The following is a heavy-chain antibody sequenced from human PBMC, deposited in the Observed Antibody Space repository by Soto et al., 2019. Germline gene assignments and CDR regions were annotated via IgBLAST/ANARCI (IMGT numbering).Heavy chain of an antibody. D-gene: IGHD3-22*01. Sequence: QVQLVQSGAEVKKPGSSVKVSCKASGGTFSSLDINWVRQAPEQGLEWMGGIIPISETTNYAQIFQGRVSIVADKSTSTAYMELSRLRSEDTAVYYCARALLSHSYDSGGYDSYFHAMDVWGQGTPVTVSS. CDR1: GGTFSSLD. J-gene: IGHJ6*02. CDR3: ARALLSHSYDSGGYDSYFHAMDV. V-gene: IGHV1-69*06. CDR2: IIPISETT.